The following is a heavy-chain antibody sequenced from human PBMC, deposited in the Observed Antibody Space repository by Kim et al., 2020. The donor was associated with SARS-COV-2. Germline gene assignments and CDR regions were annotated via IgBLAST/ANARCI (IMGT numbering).Heavy chain of an antibody. CDR2: IYYSGST. Sequence: SETLSLTCTVSGGSISSSSYYWGWIRQPPGKGLEWIGSIYYSGSTYYNPSLKSRVTISVDTSKNQFSLKLSSVTAADTAVYYCARLPDYGDYSYYYYYGMDVWGQGTTVTVSS. CDR1: GGSISSSSYY. D-gene: IGHD4-17*01. V-gene: IGHV4-39*01. CDR3: ARLPDYGDYSYYYYYGMDV. J-gene: IGHJ6*02.